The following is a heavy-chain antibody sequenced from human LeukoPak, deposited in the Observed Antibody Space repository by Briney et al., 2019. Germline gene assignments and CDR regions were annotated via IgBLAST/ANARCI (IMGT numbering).Heavy chain of an antibody. CDR3: ARNVHGDYGSGWFDP. CDR2: IMPLFGTA. D-gene: IGHD4-17*01. V-gene: IGHV1-69*05. J-gene: IGHJ5*02. Sequence: SVKVSCKTSGGTFNNSAISWVRQAPGQGLEWLGGIMPLFGTAGYAQKFQGRVTITKDESTRTVYLELTSLTSDDTAVYYCARNVHGDYGSGWFDPWGQGTLVSVSS. CDR1: GGTFNNSA.